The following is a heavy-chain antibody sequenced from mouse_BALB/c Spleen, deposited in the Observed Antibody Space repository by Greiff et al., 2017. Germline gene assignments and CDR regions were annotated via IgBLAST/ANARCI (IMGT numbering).Heavy chain of an antibody. D-gene: IGHD1-2*01. V-gene: IGHV5-12-2*01. CDR2: ISNGGGST. J-gene: IGHJ3*01. CDR1: GFTFSSYT. Sequence: EVQVVESGGGLVQPGGSLKLSCAASGFTFSSYTMSWVRQTPEKRLEWVAYISNGGGSTYYPDTVKGRFTISRDNAKNTLYLQMSSLKSEDTAMYYCARTDAYGYGVWFAYWGQGTLVTVSA. CDR3: ARTDAYGYGVWFAY.